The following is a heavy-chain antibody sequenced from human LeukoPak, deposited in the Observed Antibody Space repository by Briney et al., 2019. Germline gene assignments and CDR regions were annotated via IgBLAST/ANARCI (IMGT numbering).Heavy chain of an antibody. Sequence: SETLSLTCTVSGGSISSSSYYWGWIRQPPGKGLEWIGSIYYSGSTYYNPSLKSRVTISVDTSKNQFSLKLSSVTAADTAVYYCARDPACSSTSCPYYFDYWGQGTLVTVSS. CDR1: GGSISSSSYY. J-gene: IGHJ4*02. D-gene: IGHD2-2*01. V-gene: IGHV4-39*07. CDR2: IYYSGST. CDR3: ARDPACSSTSCPYYFDY.